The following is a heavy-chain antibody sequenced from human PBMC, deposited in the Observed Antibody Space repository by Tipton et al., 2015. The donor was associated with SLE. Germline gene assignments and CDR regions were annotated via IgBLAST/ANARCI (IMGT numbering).Heavy chain of an antibody. J-gene: IGHJ6*02. V-gene: IGHV3-33*06. D-gene: IGHD2-2*01. Sequence: SLRLSCAASGFSVSDVYMAWVRQVPGKGLEWVAVVLYDGIKTNYADSVKGRFTISRDNSKNTLYLEVNSLRVEDTAMYYCAKDAQYASATNAIGNYYGMDVWGQGTAVTVSS. CDR3: AKDAQYASATNAIGNYYGMDV. CDR2: VLYDGIKT. CDR1: GFSVSDVY.